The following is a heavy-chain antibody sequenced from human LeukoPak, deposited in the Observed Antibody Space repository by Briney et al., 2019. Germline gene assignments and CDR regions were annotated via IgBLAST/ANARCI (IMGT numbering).Heavy chain of an antibody. CDR1: GGSFSGCY. CDR3: ARGGAGTLRQKSAFDI. Sequence: SETLSLTCAVYGGSFSGCYWSRIRQPPGKGLEWIGEINHSGSTNYNPSLKSRVTISVDTSKNQFSLKLSSVTAADTAVYYCARGGAGTLRQKSAFDIWGQGTMVTVSS. V-gene: IGHV4-34*01. J-gene: IGHJ3*02. CDR2: INHSGST. D-gene: IGHD6-13*01.